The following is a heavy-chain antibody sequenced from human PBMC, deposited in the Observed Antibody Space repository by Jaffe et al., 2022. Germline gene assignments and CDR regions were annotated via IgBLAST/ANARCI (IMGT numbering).Heavy chain of an antibody. Sequence: QVQLVQSGAEVKKPGASVKVSCKASGYTFTGYYMHWVRQAPGQGLEWMGRINPNSGGTNYAQKFQGRVTMTRDTSISTAYMELSRLRSDDTAVYYCARPNTAMVPVFDDYYYMDVWGKGTTVTVSS. D-gene: IGHD5-18*01. J-gene: IGHJ6*03. CDR2: INPNSGGT. CDR3: ARPNTAMVPVFDDYYYMDV. CDR1: GYTFTGYY. V-gene: IGHV1-2*06.